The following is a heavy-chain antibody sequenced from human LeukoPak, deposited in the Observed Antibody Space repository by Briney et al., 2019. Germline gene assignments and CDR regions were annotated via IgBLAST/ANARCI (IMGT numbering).Heavy chain of an antibody. V-gene: IGHV4-34*01. CDR1: GPSFSGYY. CDR2: INHSGST. D-gene: IGHD2-15*01. J-gene: IGHJ4*02. Sequence: SETLSLACAVYGPSFSGYYWGWVRQPPGKGLEWVGEINHSGSTNYNPSLKSRVTISVDTSKNQFSLKLSSVTAADTAVYYCARAPTEEVVVVAATRGFDYWGQGTLVTVSS. CDR3: ARAPTEEVVVVAATRGFDY.